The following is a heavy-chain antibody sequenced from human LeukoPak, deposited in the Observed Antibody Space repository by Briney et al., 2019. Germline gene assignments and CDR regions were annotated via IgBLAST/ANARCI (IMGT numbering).Heavy chain of an antibody. CDR3: ARVVAGIDYFDP. Sequence: PGGSPRLSCAASGSGFIFSGYYMSWVRQAPGKGLEWVSYIISGSSTIYYADSVRGRFTISRYNDKNSLYLQLNSLRDDDTAVYYCARVVAGIDYFDPWGQGTLVTVSS. J-gene: IGHJ5*02. CDR2: IISGSSTI. CDR1: GFIFSGYY. D-gene: IGHD6-19*01. V-gene: IGHV3-48*02.